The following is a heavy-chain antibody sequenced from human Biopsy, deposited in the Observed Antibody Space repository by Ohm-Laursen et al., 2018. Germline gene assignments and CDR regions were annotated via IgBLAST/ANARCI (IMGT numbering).Heavy chain of an antibody. V-gene: IGHV3-9*01. J-gene: IGHJ4*01. CDR3: TKRRTAVRPFDS. Sequence: SRTLSFAASVFIVSDYGMHWVRQAPGKGLGWVSGISGSSNNIIYADSARGRFTISRDNAKSSLYLEMISLRSEDTAFYYCTKRRTAVRPFDSWGHGTLVTVSS. CDR1: VFIVSDYG. CDR2: ISGSSNNI. D-gene: IGHD6-25*01.